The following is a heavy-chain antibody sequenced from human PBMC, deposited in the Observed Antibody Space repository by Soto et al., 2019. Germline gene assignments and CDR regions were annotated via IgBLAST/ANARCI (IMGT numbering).Heavy chain of an antibody. CDR2: IIPIFGTA. D-gene: IGHD2-21*02. J-gene: IGHJ6*02. CDR1: GGTFSSYA. Sequence: SVKVSCKASGGTFSSYAISWVRQAPGQGLEWMGGIIPIFGTANYAQKFQGRVTITADESTSTAYMELSSLRSEDTAVYYCAVCGGDCSPRGGYYYYYGMDVWGQGTTVTVSS. CDR3: AVCGGDCSPRGGYYYYYGMDV. V-gene: IGHV1-69*13.